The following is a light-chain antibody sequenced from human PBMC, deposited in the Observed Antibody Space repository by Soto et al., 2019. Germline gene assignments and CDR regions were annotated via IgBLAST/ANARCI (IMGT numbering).Light chain of an antibody. J-gene: IGLJ3*02. V-gene: IGLV2-14*01. CDR1: TSDVGRYNC. CDR2: DVS. CDR3: NSYTTGTTWV. Sequence: QPASVSGSPGQSITISCTGTTSDVGRYNCVSWHQQHPGKAPKLLIFDVSNRPSGVSDRFSGSKSGNTASLTISGLQAEDEADYYCNSYTTGTTWVFGGGTKLTVL.